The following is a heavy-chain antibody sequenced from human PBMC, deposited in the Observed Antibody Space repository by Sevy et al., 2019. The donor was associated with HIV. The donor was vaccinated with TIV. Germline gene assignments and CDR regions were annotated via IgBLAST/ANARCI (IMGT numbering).Heavy chain of an antibody. CDR1: GFTFSSYD. D-gene: IGHD3-10*01. Sequence: GGSLRLSCAASGFTFSSYDMHWVRQAPGKGLEWVAIILHDGSYREYVDSVRGRFTMSRDNSNNTMYLQMNSLSMEDTAVYYCAKTRLPGGSYFSRHGLDVWGRGTTVTVSS. J-gene: IGHJ6*02. CDR3: AKTRLPGGSYFSRHGLDV. CDR2: ILHDGSYR. V-gene: IGHV3-30*18.